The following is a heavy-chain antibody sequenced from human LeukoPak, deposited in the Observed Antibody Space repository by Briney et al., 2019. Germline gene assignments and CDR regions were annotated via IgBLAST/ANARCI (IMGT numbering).Heavy chain of an antibody. J-gene: IGHJ3*02. CDR1: GGSISSYY. CDR2: IYTSGST. Sequence: KPSETLSLTCTVSGGSISSYYWSWIRQPAGKGLEWIGRIYTSGSTNYNRSLKSRFTMSVDTSKNQFSLKLSSVTAADTAVYYCARHDQYSGSPPRAFDIWGQGTMVTVSS. V-gene: IGHV4-4*07. CDR3: ARHDQYSGSPPRAFDI. D-gene: IGHD1-26*01.